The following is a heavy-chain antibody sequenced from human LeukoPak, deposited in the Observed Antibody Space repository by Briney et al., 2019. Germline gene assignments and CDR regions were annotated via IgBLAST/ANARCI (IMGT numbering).Heavy chain of an antibody. J-gene: IGHJ6*02. CDR3: ARGTIVVVVAAIDPYYYGMDV. Sequence: GRSLRLSCAASGFTFSSYGMHWVRQAPGKGLEWVAVIWYDGSNKYYADSVKGRFTISRDNSKNTLYLQMNSLRAEGTAVYYCARGTIVVVVAAIDPYYYGMDVWGQGTTVTVSS. CDR1: GFTFSSYG. D-gene: IGHD2-15*01. CDR2: IWYDGSNK. V-gene: IGHV3-33*01.